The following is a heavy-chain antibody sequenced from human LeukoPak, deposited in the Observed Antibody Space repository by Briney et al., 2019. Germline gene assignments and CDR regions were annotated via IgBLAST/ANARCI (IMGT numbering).Heavy chain of an antibody. D-gene: IGHD2-2*01. CDR1: GFTFSSYA. Sequence: GGSLRLSCAASGFTFSSYAMSWVRQAPGKGLEWVSGVSGSGGSTYYADPVQGRFSISRDNSKNTLYLQMNSLRAEDTAVYYCARQYCTTTRCYYFDHWGQGTLVTVSS. J-gene: IGHJ4*02. CDR3: ARQYCTTTRCYYFDH. CDR2: VSGSGGST. V-gene: IGHV3-23*01.